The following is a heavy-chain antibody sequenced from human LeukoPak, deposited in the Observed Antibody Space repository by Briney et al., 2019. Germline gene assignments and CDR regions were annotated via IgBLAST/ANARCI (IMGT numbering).Heavy chain of an antibody. Sequence: ASVKVSCKASGYTFTSYGISWVRQAPGQGLEWMGWISAYNGNTNYAQKLQGRVTKTTDTSTSTAYMELSSLRSEDTAVYYCARGRSIRGPGRFDPWGQGTLVTVSS. CDR2: ISAYNGNT. V-gene: IGHV1-18*01. D-gene: IGHD3-10*01. CDR3: ARGRSIRGPGRFDP. CDR1: GYTFTSYG. J-gene: IGHJ5*02.